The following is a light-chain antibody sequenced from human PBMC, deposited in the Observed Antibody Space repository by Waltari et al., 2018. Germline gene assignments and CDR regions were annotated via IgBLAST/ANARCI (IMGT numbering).Light chain of an antibody. V-gene: IGLV2-8*01. J-gene: IGLJ2*01. CDR2: EVT. CDR3: SSYAGSNNLL. CDR1: SSDVGTYNY. Sequence: QSALTQPPSASGSPGQSVTISCPGTSSDVGTYNYVSWYQQHPGKAPKLMIYEVTKRPSGVPDRFSGSKSGNTASLTVSGLQAEDEADYYCSSYAGSNNLLFGGGTKLTVL.